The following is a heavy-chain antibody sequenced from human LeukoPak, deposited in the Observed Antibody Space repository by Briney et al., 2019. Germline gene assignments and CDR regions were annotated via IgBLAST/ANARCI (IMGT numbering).Heavy chain of an antibody. CDR2: IYYSGST. D-gene: IGHD6-19*01. CDR3: AGTGYSSWIFDY. V-gene: IGHV4-39*01. J-gene: IGHJ4*02. CDR1: GGSIRSSYYY. Sequence: SETLSLTCTVSGGSIRSSYYYWGWIRQPPGKGLEWIGSIYYSGSTYYNPSLKSRVTISVDTSKNQFSLKLSSVTAADTAVYYCAGTGYSSWIFDYWGQGTLITVSS.